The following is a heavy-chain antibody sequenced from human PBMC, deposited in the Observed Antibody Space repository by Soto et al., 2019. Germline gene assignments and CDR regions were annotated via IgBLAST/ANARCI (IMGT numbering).Heavy chain of an antibody. CDR3: ARESVQLERFPVLGPYYYYYMDV. CDR2: ISSSSSTI. V-gene: IGHV3-48*01. Sequence: GGSLRLSCAASGFTFSSYSMNWVRQAPGKGLEWVSYISSSSSTIYYADSVKGRFTISRDNAKNSLYLQMNSLRAEDTAVYYCARESVQLERFPVLGPYYYYYMDVWGKGTTVTVSS. J-gene: IGHJ6*03. CDR1: GFTFSSYS. D-gene: IGHD1-1*01.